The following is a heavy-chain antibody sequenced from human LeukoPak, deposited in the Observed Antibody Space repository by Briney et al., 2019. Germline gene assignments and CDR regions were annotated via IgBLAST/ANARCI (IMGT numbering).Heavy chain of an antibody. D-gene: IGHD4-23*01. CDR2: IYYSGST. CDR3: ARGYGYGGKVRLYYFDY. CDR1: GGSISSYY. V-gene: IGHV4-59*01. Sequence: SETLSLTCTVSGGSISSYYWSWIRQPPGKGLEWIGYIYYSGSTNYNPSLKSRVTISVDTSKNQFSLKLSSVTAADTAVYYCARGYGYGGKVRLYYFDYWGQGTLVTVSS. J-gene: IGHJ4*02.